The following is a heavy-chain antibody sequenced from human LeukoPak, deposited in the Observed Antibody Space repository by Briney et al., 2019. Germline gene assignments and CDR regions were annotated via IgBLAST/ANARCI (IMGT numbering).Heavy chain of an antibody. CDR3: ARDNYYGSGRGFDY. Sequence: PGGSLRLSCAASGFTFSGSAMHWVRQASGKGLEWVGRIRSKANSYATAYAASVKGRFTISRDDSNNTAYLQMNSLRAEDTAVYYCARDNYYGSGRGFDYWGQGTLVTVSS. V-gene: IGHV3-73*01. CDR2: IRSKANSYAT. D-gene: IGHD3-10*01. CDR1: GFTFSGSA. J-gene: IGHJ4*02.